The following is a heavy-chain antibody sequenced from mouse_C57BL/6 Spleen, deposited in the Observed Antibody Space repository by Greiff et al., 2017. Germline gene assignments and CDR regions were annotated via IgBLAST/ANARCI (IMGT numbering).Heavy chain of an antibody. J-gene: IGHJ1*03. CDR1: GFSLTSYG. Sequence: QVQLKESGPGLVQPSQSLSITCTVSGFSLTSYGVHWVRQPPGKGLEWLGVIWSGGSTDYNAAFISRLSISKDNSKSQVFFKMNSLQADDTAIYYCAKGWGDWYFDVWGTGTTVTVSS. V-gene: IGHV2-4*01. CDR2: IWSGGST. D-gene: IGHD2-3*01. CDR3: AKGWGDWYFDV.